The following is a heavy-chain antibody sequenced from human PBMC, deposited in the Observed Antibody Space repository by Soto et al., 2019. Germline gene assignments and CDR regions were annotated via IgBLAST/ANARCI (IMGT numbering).Heavy chain of an antibody. V-gene: IGHV3-21*01. D-gene: IGHD3-16*01. CDR1: GFTFTTYS. CDR3: ARAREIGERGRNFDY. Sequence: GGSLRLSCVASGFTFTTYSINWVRQAPGKGLEWVSSINGGSSSIYYADSVKGRFTISRDNAKNSLYLQMNSLRAEDTAVYYCARAREIGERGRNFDYWGQGTMVTVSS. CDR2: INGGSSSI. J-gene: IGHJ4*02.